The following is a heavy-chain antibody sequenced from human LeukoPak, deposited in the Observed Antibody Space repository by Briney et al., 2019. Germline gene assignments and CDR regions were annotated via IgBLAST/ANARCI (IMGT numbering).Heavy chain of an antibody. Sequence: GGSLRLSCAASGFTFKSYAMSGARQAPGKGLEWVSSIDGSGDNRYYADSVKGWFTIPRDNSGNTLYLQLRGLGGEDTATYYCAKVKMSTGWTFDFWGQGSLVTVSS. J-gene: IGHJ4*02. V-gene: IGHV3-23*01. CDR1: GFTFKSYA. D-gene: IGHD2-2*01. CDR3: AKVKMSTGWTFDF. CDR2: IDGSGDNR.